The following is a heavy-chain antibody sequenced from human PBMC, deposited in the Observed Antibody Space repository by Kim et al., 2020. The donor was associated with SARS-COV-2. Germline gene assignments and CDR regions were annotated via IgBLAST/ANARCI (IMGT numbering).Heavy chain of an antibody. J-gene: IGHJ4*02. CDR3: ARGGCSSSCHDF. CDR1: GYTLIDYY. V-gene: IGHV1-2*06. Sequence: ASVKVSCKASGYTLIDYYIQWVRQAPGQGLEWMGRINLKNGDTNTAQRLQGRVTMTRDTSINTVYMELSSLTSDDTAVYYCARGGCSSSCHDFWGQGTLVTVSS. CDR2: INLKNGDT. D-gene: IGHD2-2*01.